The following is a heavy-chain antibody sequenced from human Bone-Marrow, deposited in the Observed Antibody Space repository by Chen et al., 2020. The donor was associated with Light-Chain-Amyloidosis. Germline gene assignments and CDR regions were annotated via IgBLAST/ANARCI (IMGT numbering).Heavy chain of an antibody. CDR2: IYPDDSDA. J-gene: IGHJ4*02. D-gene: IGHD5-12*01. CDR3: ARRRDGYNFDY. Sequence: EVQLEQSGPEVKKPGESLNISCKGSGSTFPNYWIGWVRQMPGKGLEWMGVIYPDDSDARYSPSFEGQVTISADKSITTAYLQWRSLKASDTAMYYCARRRDGYNFDYWGQGTLVTVSS. V-gene: IGHV5-51*01. CDR1: GSTFPNYW.